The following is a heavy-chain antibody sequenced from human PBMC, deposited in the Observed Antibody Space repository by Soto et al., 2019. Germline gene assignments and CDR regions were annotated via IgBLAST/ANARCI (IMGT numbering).Heavy chain of an antibody. D-gene: IGHD5-18*01. V-gene: IGHV3-23*01. Sequence: PGGSLRLSCAASGFTFSSYSMSWVRQAPGKGLEWVSAITGSGGSTYYADSVKGRFTISRDNSKNTLYLQMNSLRAEDTAVYYCAKEGDLIGYNYGYCFDYCGQGPLVTVSS. J-gene: IGHJ4*02. CDR3: AKEGDLIGYNYGYCFDY. CDR2: ITGSGGST. CDR1: GFTFSSYS.